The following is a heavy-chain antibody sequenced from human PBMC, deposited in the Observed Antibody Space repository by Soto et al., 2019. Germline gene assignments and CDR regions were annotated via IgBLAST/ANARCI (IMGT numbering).Heavy chain of an antibody. CDR1: GGSISSYY. CDR3: ARLGGGGTKIDY. CDR2: IYYSGST. V-gene: IGHV4-59*08. Sequence: QVQLQESGPGLVKPSETLSLTCTVSGGSISSYYWSWIRQPPGKGLEWIWYIYYSGSTNYNPSLKSRVTISVDTSKNQFSLKLSSVTAADTAVYYCARLGGGGTKIDYWGQGTLVTVSS. J-gene: IGHJ4*02. D-gene: IGHD2-15*01.